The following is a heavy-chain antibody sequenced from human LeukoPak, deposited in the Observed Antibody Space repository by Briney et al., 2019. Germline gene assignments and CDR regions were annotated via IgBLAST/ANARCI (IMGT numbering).Heavy chain of an antibody. D-gene: IGHD3-10*01. V-gene: IGHV4-39*01. CDR3: ARHLPRSYLFDY. J-gene: IGHJ4*02. CDR2: IYYSGST. Sequence: SETLSLTCTVSGGSISSSSYYWGWIRQPPGKGLEWIGSIYYSGSTYYNPSLKSRVSISVDTSKNQFSLKLSSVTAADTAVYYCARHLPRSYLFDYWGQGTLVTVSS. CDR1: GGSISSSSYY.